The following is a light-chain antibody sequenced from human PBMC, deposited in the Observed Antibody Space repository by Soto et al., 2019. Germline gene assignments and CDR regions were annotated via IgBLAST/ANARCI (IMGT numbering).Light chain of an antibody. Sequence: SVLTPPASVSGSPGQSITISCTRTSSDVGSYNLVSWYQQHPGKAPKLMIYEVSKRPSGVSNRFSGSKSGNTASLTISGFQAEDEADYYCCSYAGSSTPYVFGTGTKVTVL. V-gene: IGLV2-23*02. CDR2: EVS. CDR3: CSYAGSSTPYV. CDR1: SSDVGSYNL. J-gene: IGLJ1*01.